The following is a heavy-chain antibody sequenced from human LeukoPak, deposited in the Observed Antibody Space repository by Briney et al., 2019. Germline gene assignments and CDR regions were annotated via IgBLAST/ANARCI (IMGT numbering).Heavy chain of an antibody. Sequence: ASVKVSCKVSGYTLTELSMHWVRQAPGQGLEWMGWMNPKSGNTGYAQKFQGRVTITRNTSISTAYMEVSSLRYEDTAVYYCARRAVDNSYYYYMDVWGKGTTVTVSS. CDR3: ARRAVDNSYYYYMDV. CDR1: GYTLTELS. CDR2: MNPKSGNT. D-gene: IGHD6-19*01. V-gene: IGHV1-8*03. J-gene: IGHJ6*03.